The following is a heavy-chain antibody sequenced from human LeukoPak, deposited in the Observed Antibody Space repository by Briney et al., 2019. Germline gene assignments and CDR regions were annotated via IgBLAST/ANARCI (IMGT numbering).Heavy chain of an antibody. D-gene: IGHD4-17*01. Sequence: PSETLSLTCAVYGGSFSGYYWSWIRQPPGKGLEWIGEINHSGGTNYNPSLKSRVTISVDTSKNQFSLKLSSVTAADTAVYYCARRTGMTTMTLSRKYFDYWGQGTLVTVSS. CDR3: ARRTGMTTMTLSRKYFDY. V-gene: IGHV4-34*01. CDR2: INHSGGT. CDR1: GGSFSGYY. J-gene: IGHJ4*02.